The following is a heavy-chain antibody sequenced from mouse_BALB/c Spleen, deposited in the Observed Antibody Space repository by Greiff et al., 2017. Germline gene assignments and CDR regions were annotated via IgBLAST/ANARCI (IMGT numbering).Heavy chain of an antibody. Sequence: VQLQQSGAELVKPGASVKLSCTASGFNIKDTYMHWVKQRPEQGLEWIGRIDPANGNTKYDPKFQGKATITADTSSNTAYLQLSSLTSEDTAVYYCARSYYGNPYYFDYWGQGTTLTGSS. CDR1: GFNIKDTY. CDR2: IDPANGNT. D-gene: IGHD2-10*01. CDR3: ARSYYGNPYYFDY. V-gene: IGHV14-3*02. J-gene: IGHJ2*01.